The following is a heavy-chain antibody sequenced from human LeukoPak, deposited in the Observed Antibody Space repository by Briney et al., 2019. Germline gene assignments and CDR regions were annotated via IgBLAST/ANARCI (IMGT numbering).Heavy chain of an antibody. CDR1: EATFTTYA. CDR2: FIPFLVIA. Sequence: SVKVSCKPFEATFTTYAIIWVGQAPGHGLEGLGRFIPFLVIANYAQKVQGRVTSTADKTTSTAYVELSSVRAEDTAVYYCARDREYSSSRGSFDYWGQGTLVTVSS. D-gene: IGHD6-6*01. V-gene: IGHV1-69*04. CDR3: ARDREYSSSRGSFDY. J-gene: IGHJ4*02.